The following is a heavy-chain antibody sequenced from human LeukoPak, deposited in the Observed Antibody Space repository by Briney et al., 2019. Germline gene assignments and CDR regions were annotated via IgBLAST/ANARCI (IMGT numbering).Heavy chain of an antibody. V-gene: IGHV3-7*04. J-gene: IGHJ6*03. CDR1: GFTFSSYW. D-gene: IGHD5-24*01. CDR3: ARGLDGYNYSYYYYYYMDV. Sequence: GGSLRLSCAASGFTFSSYWMSWVRQAPGKGLEWVANIKQDGSEKYYVDSVKGRFTISRDNAKNSLYLQMNSLRAEDTAVYYCARGLDGYNYSYYYYYYMDVWGKGTTVTISS. CDR2: IKQDGSEK.